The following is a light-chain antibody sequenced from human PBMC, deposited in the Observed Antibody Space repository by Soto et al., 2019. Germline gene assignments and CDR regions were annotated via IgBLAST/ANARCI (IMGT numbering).Light chain of an antibody. J-gene: IGKJ4*01. V-gene: IGKV3-15*01. Sequence: EIVMTQSPATLSVSPGEKATLSCRASQSLNNNLAWYQQKPGQGPRLLIYFASTRATGIPARFSGSGSGTEFHLTISSLQSEDFALYYCQQYIAWPLTFGGGTKGETK. CDR3: QQYIAWPLT. CDR2: FAS. CDR1: QSLNNN.